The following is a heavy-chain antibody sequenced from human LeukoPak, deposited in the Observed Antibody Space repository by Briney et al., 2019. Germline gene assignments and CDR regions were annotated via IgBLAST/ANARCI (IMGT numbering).Heavy chain of an antibody. Sequence: PGGSLRLSCAASGFTFSSYGTNWVRQAPGKGLEWVSYISSDSSTIYYADSVKGRFTISRDNAKNSLYLQMNSLRDEDTPVYCCATWFGEVSWGLCDYWGQGTLVTVSS. CDR2: ISSDSSTI. J-gene: IGHJ4*02. CDR1: GFTFSSYG. V-gene: IGHV3-48*02. CDR3: ATWFGEVSWGLCDY. D-gene: IGHD3-10*01.